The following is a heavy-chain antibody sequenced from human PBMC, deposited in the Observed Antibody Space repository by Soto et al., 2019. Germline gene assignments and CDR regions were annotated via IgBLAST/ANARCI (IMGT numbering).Heavy chain of an antibody. D-gene: IGHD2-15*01. CDR2: IYHSGST. CDR1: GGSISSSNW. Sequence: QVQLQESGPGLVKPSGTLSLTCAVSGGSISSSNWWSWVRQPPGKGLEWIGDIYHSGSTNYNPSLKSRVTISVDKSKNQISLRLGSVTAADTAVYYCARDREDIVRYYGMDVWGQGTTVTVSS. CDR3: ARDREDIVRYYGMDV. J-gene: IGHJ6*02. V-gene: IGHV4-4*02.